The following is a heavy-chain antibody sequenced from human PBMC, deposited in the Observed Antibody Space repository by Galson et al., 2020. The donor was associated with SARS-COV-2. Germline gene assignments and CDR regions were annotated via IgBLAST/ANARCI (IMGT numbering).Heavy chain of an antibody. V-gene: IGHV4-39*07. D-gene: IGHD1-26*01. CDR1: GGSISSSSYY. J-gene: IGHJ2*01. Sequence: SETLSLTCTVSGGSISSSSYYWGWIRQPPGKGLEWIGSIYYSGSTYYNPSLKSRVTISVDTSKNQFSLKLSSVTAADTAVYYCARGRISWDGPDYWYFDLWGRGTLVTVSS. CDR2: IYYSGST. CDR3: ARGRISWDGPDYWYFDL.